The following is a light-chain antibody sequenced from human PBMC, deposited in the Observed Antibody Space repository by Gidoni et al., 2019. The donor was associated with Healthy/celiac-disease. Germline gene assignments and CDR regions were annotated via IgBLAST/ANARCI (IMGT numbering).Light chain of an antibody. CDR3: QQYYSTPYT. J-gene: IGKJ2*01. V-gene: IGKV4-1*01. Sequence: DIVLTQSPDSLAVSLGERATINCKSSQSVLYSSNNKNYLAWYQQKPGQPPKLRIYWASTRESGVPDRFSGSGSGTEFTLTISSLKAEDVAVYYCQQYYSTPYTFGQGTKLEIK. CDR2: WAS. CDR1: QSVLYSSNNKNY.